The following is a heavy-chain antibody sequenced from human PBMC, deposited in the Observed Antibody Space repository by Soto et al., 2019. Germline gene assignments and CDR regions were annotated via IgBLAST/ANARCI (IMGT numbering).Heavy chain of an antibody. CDR2: IYPGDSDT. CDR1: GYSFISYW. Sequence: EVQLVQSGAEVKKPGESLKISCKGSGYSFISYWIGWVRQMPGKGLEWMGIIYPGDSDTRYSPSFQGQVTISADKSISAAYLQWSSLKASDTAMYYCARTSAAGKYYDGMDVLGQGTTVTVSS. D-gene: IGHD6-13*01. CDR3: ARTSAAGKYYDGMDV. J-gene: IGHJ6*02. V-gene: IGHV5-51*01.